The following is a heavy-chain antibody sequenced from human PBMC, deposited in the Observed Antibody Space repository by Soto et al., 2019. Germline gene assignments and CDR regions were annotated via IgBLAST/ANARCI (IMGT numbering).Heavy chain of an antibody. CDR3: ARTMVRAGEMDV. V-gene: IGHV2-5*01. CDR2: FYWNDDE. J-gene: IGHJ3*01. D-gene: IGHD3-10*01. Sequence: SCPTLVNPTQTLTLTCSFSGFSLRTSGVGVGWIRQPPGKALECLAIFYWNDDERYSPSLKNRLTITKDTSKSQVVLIMTNMDPVDTATYYCARTMVRAGEMDVWGQGTMVTVSS. CDR1: GFSLRTSGVG.